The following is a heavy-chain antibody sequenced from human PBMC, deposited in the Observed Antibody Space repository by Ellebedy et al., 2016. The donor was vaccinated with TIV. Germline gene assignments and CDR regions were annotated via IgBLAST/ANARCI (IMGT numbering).Heavy chain of an antibody. CDR1: GFTFSSYS. Sequence: PGGSLRLSCAASGFTFSSYSMNWVRQAPGKGLEWVSYISSNSNAIHDADSVKGRFTVSRDNAKNSLYLQMNSLRDEDTAVYYCSRETITTFKRYDYYYGMDVWGQGTTVTVSS. CDR3: SRETITTFKRYDYYYGMDV. D-gene: IGHD4-11*01. J-gene: IGHJ6*02. CDR2: ISSNSNAI. V-gene: IGHV3-48*02.